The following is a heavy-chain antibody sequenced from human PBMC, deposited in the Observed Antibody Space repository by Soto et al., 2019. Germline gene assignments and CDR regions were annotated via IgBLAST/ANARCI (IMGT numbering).Heavy chain of an antibody. CDR3: ARAITVAATSSYFDY. D-gene: IGHD6-19*01. Sequence: LRLSCVSAGFTFSVFEMNWVRQAPWKGLEWVSYISSGGNTRYYTDSVKGRFTVSRDNAQNSLYLQMTGLGVEDTALYYCARAITVAATSSYFDYWGQGTLVTVSS. V-gene: IGHV3-48*03. CDR2: ISSGGNTR. J-gene: IGHJ4*02. CDR1: GFTFSVFE.